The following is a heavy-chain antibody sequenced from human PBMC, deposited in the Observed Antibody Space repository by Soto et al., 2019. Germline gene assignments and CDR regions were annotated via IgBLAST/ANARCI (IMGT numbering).Heavy chain of an antibody. V-gene: IGHV1-69*13. J-gene: IGHJ4*02. CDR1: GATLDTFINYG. Sequence: SVKVSCKASGATLDTFINYGITWVRRAPGQGLEWMGGIIPVFGTAHYAQKFQGRLTISADESTRTAYMELSSLRSEDTAVYYCARGEPMGVYWGQGTLVTVSS. D-gene: IGHD1-26*01. CDR2: IIPVFGTA. CDR3: ARGEPMGVY.